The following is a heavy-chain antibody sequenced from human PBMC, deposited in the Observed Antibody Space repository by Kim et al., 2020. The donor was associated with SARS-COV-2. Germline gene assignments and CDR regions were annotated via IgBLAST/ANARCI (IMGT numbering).Heavy chain of an antibody. V-gene: IGHV3-48*03. D-gene: IGHD1-26*01. CDR2: ISSSGTTI. J-gene: IGHJ4*02. CDR3: ARGLAQWATPYYFDY. Sequence: GGSLRLSCAASGFTFSSYEMNWVRQAPGKGMEWVSYISSSGTTIYYADSVKGRFSVSRDNAKNSLYLQMNSLRAEDTAVYSCARGLAQWATPYYFDYWGQGTLVTVSS. CDR1: GFTFSSYE.